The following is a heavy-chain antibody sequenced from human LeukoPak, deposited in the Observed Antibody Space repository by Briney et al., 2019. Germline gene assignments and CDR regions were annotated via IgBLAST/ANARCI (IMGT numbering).Heavy chain of an antibody. CDR2: IYYSGST. J-gene: IGHJ4*02. CDR3: ARDSDGAYDLVDY. V-gene: IGHV4-59*12. Sequence: SETLSLTCTVSGGSISSYYWSWIRQPPGKGLEWIAYIYYSGSTSYNPSLKSRVTVSVDTSKNQFSLKLNSVTAADTAVYYCARDSDGAYDLVDYWGQGTLVTVSS. CDR1: GGSISSYY. D-gene: IGHD4-17*01.